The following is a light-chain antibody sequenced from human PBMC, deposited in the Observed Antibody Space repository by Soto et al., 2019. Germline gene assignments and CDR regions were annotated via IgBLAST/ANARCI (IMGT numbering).Light chain of an antibody. CDR2: RNN. CDR1: SSNIGSNY. CDR3: AAWDDSLSAVYV. J-gene: IGLJ1*01. Sequence: QSALTQPPSASGTPGQRVTISCSGSSSNIGSNYVYWYQQLPGTAPKLLIYRNNQRPSGVPDRFSGSKSGTSASLAISGLRSEDEADYYCAAWDDSLSAVYVFGTGTKVTV. V-gene: IGLV1-47*01.